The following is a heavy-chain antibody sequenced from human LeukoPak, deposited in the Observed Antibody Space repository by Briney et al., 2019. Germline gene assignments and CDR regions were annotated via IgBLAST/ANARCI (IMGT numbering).Heavy chain of an antibody. CDR3: AREGGAAAGIDLDY. CDR1: GGSISSGGYY. CDR2: IYHSGST. D-gene: IGHD6-13*01. V-gene: IGHV4-30-2*01. J-gene: IGHJ4*02. Sequence: SETLSLTCTVSGGSISSGGYYWSWIRQPPGKGLEWIGYIYHSGSTNYNPSLKSRVTISVDKSKNQFSLKLSSVTAADTAVYYCAREGGAAAGIDLDYWGQGTLVTVSS.